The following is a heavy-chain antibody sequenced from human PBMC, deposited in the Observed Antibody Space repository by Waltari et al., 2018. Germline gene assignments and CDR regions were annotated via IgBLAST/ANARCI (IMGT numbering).Heavy chain of an antibody. CDR1: GFTFSSYS. J-gene: IGHJ4*02. D-gene: IGHD2-21*01. CDR2: ISSSSSYI. Sequence: EVQLVESGGGLVKPGGSLRLSCAASGFTFSSYSMNWVRQAPGKGLEWVSSISSSSSYIYYADSVKGRFTISRDNAKNSLYLQMNSLRAEDTAVYYCARAGGSDVFEAYWGQGTLVTVSS. V-gene: IGHV3-21*01. CDR3: ARAGGSDVFEAY.